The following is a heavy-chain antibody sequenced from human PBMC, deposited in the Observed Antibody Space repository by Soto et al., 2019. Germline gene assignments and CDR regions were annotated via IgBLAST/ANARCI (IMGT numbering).Heavy chain of an antibody. V-gene: IGHV1-18*01. J-gene: IGHJ6*02. CDR2: ISAYNGNT. D-gene: IGHD3-22*01. Sequence: ASVKVSCKASGYTFTSYGISWVRQAPGQGLEWMGWISAYNGNTNYAQKLQGRVTMTTDTSTSTAYMELRSLRSDDTAVYYCASDRYYDSSGYWPYAMDVWGQVTTVTVSS. CDR3: ASDRYYDSSGYWPYAMDV. CDR1: GYTFTSYG.